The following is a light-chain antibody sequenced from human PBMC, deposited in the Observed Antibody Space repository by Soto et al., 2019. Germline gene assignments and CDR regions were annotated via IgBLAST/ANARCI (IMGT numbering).Light chain of an antibody. V-gene: IGKV1-17*01. Sequence: DIQMTQSPSSLSASVGDRVTITCRASQGIKKDLGWYQQKPGKAPKRLIYAASRLQSGVPSRFSGSGSGTEFSLTISSLQPEDFATYYCVQHTDYPWTFGQGTKVEIK. CDR2: AAS. J-gene: IGKJ1*01. CDR1: QGIKKD. CDR3: VQHTDYPWT.